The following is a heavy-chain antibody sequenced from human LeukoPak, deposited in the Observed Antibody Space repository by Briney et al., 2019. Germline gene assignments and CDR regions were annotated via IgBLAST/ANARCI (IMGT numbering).Heavy chain of an antibody. CDR2: IWYDGSNK. CDR1: GFTFSNYG. V-gene: IGHV3-33*01. Sequence: GGSLRLSCAASGFTFSNYGMHWVRQAPGKGLEWVAVIWYDGSNKYSADSVKGRFTISRDNSKNTLYLQMNSLRAEDTAVYYCARDGPDSGSFDYWGQGTLVTVSS. CDR3: ARDGPDSGSFDY. J-gene: IGHJ4*02. D-gene: IGHD1-26*01.